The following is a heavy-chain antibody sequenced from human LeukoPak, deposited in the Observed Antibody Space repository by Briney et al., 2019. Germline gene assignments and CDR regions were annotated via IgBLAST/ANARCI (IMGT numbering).Heavy chain of an antibody. J-gene: IGHJ4*02. D-gene: IGHD5-12*01. CDR2: IWYDGSNK. CDR1: GFTFSSYG. CDR3: AISVVATTSSGDY. Sequence: GGSLRLSCAASGFTFSSYGMHWVRQAPGKGLEWVAVIWYDGSNKYYADSVKGRFTISRDNSKNTLYLQMNSLRAEDTAVYYCAISVVATTSSGDYWGQGTLVTVSS. V-gene: IGHV3-33*01.